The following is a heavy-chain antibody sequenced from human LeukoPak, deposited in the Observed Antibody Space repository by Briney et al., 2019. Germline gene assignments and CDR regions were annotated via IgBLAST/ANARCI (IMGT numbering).Heavy chain of an antibody. V-gene: IGHV1-46*01. CDR2: INPSGGST. J-gene: IGHJ3*02. CDR3: ARTPYYYDSSGYRYDAFDI. D-gene: IGHD3-22*01. Sequence: ASVKVSCKASGYTFTGYYKHWVRQAPGQGLEWMGIINPSGGSTSYAQKFQGRVTMTRDTSTSTVYLELSSLRSEDTAVYYWARTPYYYDSSGYRYDAFDIWGQGTMVTVSS. CDR1: GYTFTGYY.